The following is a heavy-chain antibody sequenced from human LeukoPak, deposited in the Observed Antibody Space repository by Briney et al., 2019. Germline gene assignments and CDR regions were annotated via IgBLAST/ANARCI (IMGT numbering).Heavy chain of an antibody. V-gene: IGHV4-34*01. Sequence: SETLSLTCAVYGGSFSGYYWSWIRQPPGKGLEWIGEINHSGSTNYNPSLKSRVTISVDTSKNQFSLKLSSVTAADTAVYYCARVRGYSSSWSFDYWGQGTLVTVSS. J-gene: IGHJ4*02. CDR3: ARVRGYSSSWSFDY. CDR1: GGSFSGYY. CDR2: INHSGST. D-gene: IGHD6-13*01.